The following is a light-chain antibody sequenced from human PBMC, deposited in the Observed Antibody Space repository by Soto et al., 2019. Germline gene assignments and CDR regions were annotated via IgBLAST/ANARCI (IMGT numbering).Light chain of an antibody. CDR3: SSSTSINTFV. CDR2: DVT. Sequence: QSALTQPASVSGSPGQSITISCTGSSSDVGGYNSVSWYQQHPGKAPKLMIYDVTNRPSGVSNRFSGSKSGNTASLTISGLQAEDEADYSCSSSTSINTFVFGTGTKLTVL. V-gene: IGLV2-14*03. CDR1: SSDVGGYNS. J-gene: IGLJ1*01.